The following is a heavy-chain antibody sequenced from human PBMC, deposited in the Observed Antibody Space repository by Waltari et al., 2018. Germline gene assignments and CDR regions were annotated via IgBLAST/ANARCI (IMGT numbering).Heavy chain of an antibody. CDR3: ARGRAHGYYYYYYMDV. CDR1: GGSFSGYY. J-gene: IGHJ6*03. CDR2: INHSGST. Sequence: QVQLQQWGAGLLKPSETLSLTCAVYGGSFSGYYWSWIRQPPGKGLEWIGEINHSGSTNYNPSLKSRVTISVDTSKSQFSLKLSSGTAADTAVYYCARGRAHGYYYYYYMDVLGKGTTVTVSS. V-gene: IGHV4-34*01.